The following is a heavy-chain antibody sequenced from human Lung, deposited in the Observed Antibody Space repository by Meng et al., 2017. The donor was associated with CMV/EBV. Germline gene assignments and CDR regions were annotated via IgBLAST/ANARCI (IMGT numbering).Heavy chain of an antibody. J-gene: IGHJ4*02. Sequence: SETLSLXCTVAGGFISSYHWSWLRQPPGKGLEWIGHVYYNGGNNYNPSLKSRVTTSLDKSKNQFSLNLTSVTAADTAVYYCATLATLNTHRFDNWGQGVLVTVSS. V-gene: IGHV4-59*03. D-gene: IGHD1-1*01. CDR1: GGFISSYH. CDR3: ATLATLNTHRFDN. CDR2: VYYNGGN.